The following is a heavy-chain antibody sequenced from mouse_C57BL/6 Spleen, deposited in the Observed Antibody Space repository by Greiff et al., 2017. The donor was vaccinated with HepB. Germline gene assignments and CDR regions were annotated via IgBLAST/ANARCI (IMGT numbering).Heavy chain of an antibody. CDR1: GYTFTSYW. CDR2: IHPNSGST. CDR3: ARRGMVTGFAY. V-gene: IGHV1-64*01. J-gene: IGHJ3*01. D-gene: IGHD2-2*01. Sequence: VQLQQPGAELVKPGASVKLSCKASGYTFTSYWMHWVKQRPGQGLAWIGMIHPNSGSTNYNEKFKSKATLTVDKSSSTAYMQLSSLTSEDSAVYYCARRGMVTGFAYWGQGTLVTVSA.